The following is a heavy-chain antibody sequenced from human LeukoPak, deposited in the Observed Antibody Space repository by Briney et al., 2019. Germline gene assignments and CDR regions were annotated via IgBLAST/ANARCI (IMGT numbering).Heavy chain of an antibody. D-gene: IGHD6-13*01. CDR1: GYTITAYY. CDR3: ASVPSSSWISVGDI. Sequence: GASVKVSCKASGYTITAYYMHWVRQAPGQGLEWMGRIIPILGIANYAQKFQGRVTITADKSTSTAYMELSSLRSEDTAVYYCASVPSSSWISVGDIWGQGTMVTVSS. J-gene: IGHJ3*02. CDR2: IIPILGIA. V-gene: IGHV1-69*02.